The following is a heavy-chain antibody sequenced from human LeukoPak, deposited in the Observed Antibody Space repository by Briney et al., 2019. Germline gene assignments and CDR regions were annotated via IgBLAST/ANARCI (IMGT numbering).Heavy chain of an antibody. CDR2: ISYDGSNK. CDR1: GFTFSSYG. V-gene: IGHV3-30*03. D-gene: IGHD6-6*01. J-gene: IGHJ3*01. CDR3: ARSSYSSSSSV. Sequence: GGSLRLSCAASGFTFSSYGMHWVRQAPGKGLEWVAVISYDGSNKYYADSVKGRFTISRDNSKNTLYLQMNSLRAEDTAVYYCARSSYSSSSSVWGQGQWSPSLQ.